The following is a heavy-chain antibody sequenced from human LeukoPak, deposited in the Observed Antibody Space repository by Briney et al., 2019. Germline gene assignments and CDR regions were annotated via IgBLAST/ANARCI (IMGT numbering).Heavy chain of an antibody. V-gene: IGHV3-21*04. CDR2: IHTTGYRT. Sequence: GGTLRLSCAASGFTFRNYGITWVRQAPGKALEWVSSIHTTGYRTYYADSVKGRFTISRDNARNSLYLQMNSLRPEDTAVYYCARGRILWWLGDFDYWGQGTLVTVSS. CDR1: GFTFRNYG. D-gene: IGHD2-21*01. CDR3: ARGRILWWLGDFDY. J-gene: IGHJ4*02.